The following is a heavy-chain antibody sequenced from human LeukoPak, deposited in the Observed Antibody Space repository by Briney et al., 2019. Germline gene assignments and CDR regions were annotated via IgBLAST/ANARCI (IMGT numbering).Heavy chain of an antibody. J-gene: IGHJ4*02. D-gene: IGHD1-26*01. CDR3: VKDCGLGGSRDY. CDR2: IPFSGRDE. CDR1: GFSFESYG. V-gene: IGHV3-30*02. Sequence: GGSLRLSCATFGFSFESYGLHWVRQAPGKGLEWVTFIPFSGRDENYADSVRGRFTISRDNSKNMVYPQMNSLRPDDTGIYYCVKDCGLGGSRDYWGQGTLVTVSS.